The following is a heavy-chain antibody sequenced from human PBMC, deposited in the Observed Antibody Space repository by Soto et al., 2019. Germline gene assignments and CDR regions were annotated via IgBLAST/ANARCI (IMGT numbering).Heavy chain of an antibody. D-gene: IGHD3-9*01. CDR3: AKVGPFRRYFDWSHDAFDI. CDR1: GFTFSSYW. CDR2: IKQDGSEK. Sequence: PGGSLRLSCAASGFTFSSYWMSWVRQAPGKGLEWVANIKQDGSEKYYADSVKGRFTISRDNSKNTLYLQMNSLRAEDTAVYYCAKVGPFRRYFDWSHDAFDIWGQGTMVTVSS. V-gene: IGHV3-7*02. J-gene: IGHJ3*02.